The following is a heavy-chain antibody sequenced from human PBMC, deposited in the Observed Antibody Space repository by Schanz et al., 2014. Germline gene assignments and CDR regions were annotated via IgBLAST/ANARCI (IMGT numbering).Heavy chain of an antibody. V-gene: IGHV3-23*05. CDR1: GFTFSSYA. D-gene: IGHD5-12*01. J-gene: IGHJ3*01. CDR2: LDRSGGKT. CDR3: ARDGGRDGYNLAFDV. Sequence: EVQLLESGGGLVQPGGSLRLSCAVSGFTFSSYAMNWVRQAPGKGLEWVSSLDRSGGKTYYADSVTGRFTISRDNSKKTLYLQMSSLTAEDTAVYFCARDGGRDGYNLAFDVWGQGTLVTVSS.